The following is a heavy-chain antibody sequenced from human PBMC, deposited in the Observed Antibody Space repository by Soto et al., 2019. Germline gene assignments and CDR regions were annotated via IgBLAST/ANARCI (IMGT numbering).Heavy chain of an antibody. J-gene: IGHJ5*02. CDR1: GFTFSSYA. CDR2: ISGSGGTT. V-gene: IGHV3-23*01. D-gene: IGHD4-17*01. CDR3: AKYYGDYVLPWFDP. Sequence: GGSLRLSCAASGFTFSSYAMTWVRQAPGKGLEWVSAISGSGGTTYYADSVKGRFTISRDNSKNTLYLQMNSLRAEDTAVYYCAKYYGDYVLPWFDPWGQGTLVTVSS.